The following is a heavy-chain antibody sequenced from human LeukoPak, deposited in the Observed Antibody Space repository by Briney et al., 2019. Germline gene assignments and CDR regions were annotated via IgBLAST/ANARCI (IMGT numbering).Heavy chain of an antibody. CDR1: GGSISNYD. D-gene: IGHD5-18*01. V-gene: IGHV4-59*01. J-gene: IGHJ4*02. CDR3: ARDGGFSWVYFGY. CDR2: IYYSGST. Sequence: PSETLSLTCTVSGGSISNYDWSWIRQPPGKGLEWIGYIYYSGSTNYNPSLKSRVTISVDTSKNQLSLKLTSVTAADTAVYYCARDGGFSWVYFGYWGQGTLVTVSS.